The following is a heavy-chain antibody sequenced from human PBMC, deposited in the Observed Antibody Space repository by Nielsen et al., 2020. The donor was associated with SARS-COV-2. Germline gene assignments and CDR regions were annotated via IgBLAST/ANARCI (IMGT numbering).Heavy chain of an antibody. J-gene: IGHJ6*02. CDR1: GFTFSSYD. Sequence: GESLKISCAASGFTFSSYDMHWVRQATGKGLEWVSAIGTAGDTYYPGSVKGRFTISRENAKNSLYLQMNSLRAGDTAVYYCARGTMVRGVINSYYYYYGMDVWGQGTTVTVSS. CDR2: IGTAGDT. CDR3: ARGTMVRGVINSYYYYYGMDV. V-gene: IGHV3-13*01. D-gene: IGHD3-10*01.